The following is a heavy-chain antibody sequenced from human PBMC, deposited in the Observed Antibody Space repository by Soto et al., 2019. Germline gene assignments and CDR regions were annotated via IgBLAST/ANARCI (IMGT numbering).Heavy chain of an antibody. J-gene: IGHJ4*02. CDR2: ISHSGST. CDR1: GGSFSGYY. CDR3: AGKAPAAISY. V-gene: IGHV4-34*01. Sequence: PSETLSLSCAVYGGSFSGYYWSWSRQPPGKGLEWIGEISHSGSTNYNASLKSRVTIAVDTSKNHFSLKLSSVTAADTAVYYCAGKAPAAISYWGQGTLVTVSS. D-gene: IGHD2-2*02.